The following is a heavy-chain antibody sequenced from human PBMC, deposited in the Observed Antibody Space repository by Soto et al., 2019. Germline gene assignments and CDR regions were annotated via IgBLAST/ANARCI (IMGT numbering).Heavy chain of an antibody. D-gene: IGHD4-17*01. CDR2: IYWDDDK. CDR3: AHTTTTVTSSLDP. J-gene: IGHJ5*02. V-gene: IGHV2-5*02. CDR1: GFSLTTSGVG. Sequence: QITLKESGPTLVKPTQTLTLTCTFSGFSLTTSGVGVGWIRQPPGKALEWLALIYWDDDKRYSPSLKSRITITNATCKNEVIPRLTNKDPTATVTYFCAHTTTTVTSSLDPWGQGTLVTVSS.